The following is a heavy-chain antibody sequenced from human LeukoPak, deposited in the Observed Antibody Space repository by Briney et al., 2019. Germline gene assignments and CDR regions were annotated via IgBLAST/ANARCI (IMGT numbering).Heavy chain of an antibody. CDR3: LKEPGAYQLLSY. V-gene: IGHV3-23*01. Sequence: GGSLRLSCAASGFTFSSYAMSWVRQAPGKGVEWVSGISISGVNTFYADSVKGRFTISRDNSKNTLHLQMNSLRAEDTAVYYCLKEPGAYQLLSYWGQGTLVTVSS. D-gene: IGHD2-2*01. J-gene: IGHJ4*02. CDR2: ISISGVNT. CDR1: GFTFSSYA.